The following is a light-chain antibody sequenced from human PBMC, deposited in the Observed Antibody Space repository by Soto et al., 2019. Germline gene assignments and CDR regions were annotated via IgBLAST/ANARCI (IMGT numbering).Light chain of an antibody. CDR3: CSYAGSYTHV. V-gene: IGLV2-11*01. J-gene: IGLJ1*01. Sequence: QSALTQPRSVSGSPGQSVTISCTGTSSDVGTYNYVSWYQQHPGKAPKLIIYDVTKWPSGVPDRFSGSKSGNTASLTISGLQAEDVADYYCCSYAGSYTHVFGTGTKLTVL. CDR2: DVT. CDR1: SSDVGTYNY.